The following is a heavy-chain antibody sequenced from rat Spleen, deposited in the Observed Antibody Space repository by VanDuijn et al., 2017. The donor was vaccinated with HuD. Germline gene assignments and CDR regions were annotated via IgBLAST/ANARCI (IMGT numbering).Heavy chain of an antibody. CDR2: ISYDGTAT. D-gene: IGHD5-1*01. CDR3: ARHGSWYFDF. V-gene: IGHV5-31*01. J-gene: IGHJ2*01. Sequence: EVQLVESGGGLVQPGRSLKLSCVASGFTFNNYWMTWIRQAPGKGLEWVASISYDGTATYYRDSVKGRFTLSRDNAKSTLYLQMDSLRSEDTATYYCARHGSWYFDFWGQGVMVTVSS. CDR1: GFTFNNYW.